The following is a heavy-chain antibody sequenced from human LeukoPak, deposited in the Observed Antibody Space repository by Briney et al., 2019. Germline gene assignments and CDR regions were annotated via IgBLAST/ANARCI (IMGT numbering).Heavy chain of an antibody. V-gene: IGHV4-59*08. CDR1: DDSISSYY. Sequence: SETLSLSCTVSDDSISSYYWSWIRQPPGKGLEWIGYIYYSGSTNYNPSLKSRVTISVDTSKNQFSLKLSSVTAADTAVYYCARSVTTVLAFDYWGQGTLVTVSS. CDR2: IYYSGST. CDR3: ARSVTTVLAFDY. D-gene: IGHD4-17*01. J-gene: IGHJ4*02.